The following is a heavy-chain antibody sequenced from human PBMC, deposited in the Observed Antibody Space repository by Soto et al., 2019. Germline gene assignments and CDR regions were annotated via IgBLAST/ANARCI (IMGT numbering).Heavy chain of an antibody. V-gene: IGHV3-53*01. Sequence: EVQLVESGGGLIQPGGSLSLSCAASGFTVSTNYMSWVRQAPGKGLEWVSVIYSGGSTYYADSVKGRFTISRDNSKNTLYLQMNSLRAEDTAVYYCARASIAAACYYFEYWGQGTLVTVSS. CDR3: ARASIAAACYYFEY. CDR1: GFTVSTNY. J-gene: IGHJ4*02. CDR2: IYSGGST. D-gene: IGHD6-13*01.